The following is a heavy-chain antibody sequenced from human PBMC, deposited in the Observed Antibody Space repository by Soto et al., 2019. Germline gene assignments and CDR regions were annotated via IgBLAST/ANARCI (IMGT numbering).Heavy chain of an antibody. CDR3: ARLQAYYDSSANWARGWFHP. J-gene: IGHJ5*02. D-gene: IGHD3-22*01. Sequence: GESLKISCKGSGYSFTSYWICWVRRMPGKGLEWMGIIYPGDSDTRYSPSFQGQVTISADKSISTAYLQWSSLKASDTAMYYCARLQAYYDSSANWARGWFHPWGQGTLVTVSS. CDR1: GYSFTSYW. CDR2: IYPGDSDT. V-gene: IGHV5-51*01.